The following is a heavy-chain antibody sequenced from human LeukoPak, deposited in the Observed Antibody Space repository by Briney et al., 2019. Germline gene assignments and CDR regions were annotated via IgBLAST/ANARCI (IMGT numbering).Heavy chain of an antibody. V-gene: IGHV1-2*04. CDR1: GYTFTGYY. D-gene: IGHD2-15*01. CDR2: INPNSGGT. J-gene: IGHJ4*02. CDR3: ARDASRGYCSGGSCYGFNY. Sequence: ASVNVSCKASGYTFTGYYMHWVRQAPGQGLEWMGWINPNSGGTNYSQKFQGWVTMTRDTSISTAYMELSRLRSDDTAVYYCARDASRGYCSGGSCYGFNYWGQGTLVTVSS.